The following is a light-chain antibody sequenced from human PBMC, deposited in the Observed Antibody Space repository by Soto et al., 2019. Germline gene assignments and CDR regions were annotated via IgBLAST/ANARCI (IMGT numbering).Light chain of an antibody. CDR1: QGVSSH. CDR2: DAS. J-gene: IGKJ1*01. Sequence: AIQLTQFPSSLSASVGDRVTITCRASQGVSSHLAWHQQKPGKAPKLLIYDASSLESGVPSRFSGSGSGTEFTLTISSLQPDDFATYYCQQYNSYSPTFGQGTKVDIK. V-gene: IGKV1-13*02. CDR3: QQYNSYSPT.